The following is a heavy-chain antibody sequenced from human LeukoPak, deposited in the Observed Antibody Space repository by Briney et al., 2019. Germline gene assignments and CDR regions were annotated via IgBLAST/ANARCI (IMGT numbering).Heavy chain of an antibody. J-gene: IGHJ4*02. V-gene: IGHV3-7*03. D-gene: IGHD3-22*01. CDR2: IKQDGSEK. Sequence: GGSLRLSCAASGFTFSNYWMSWVRQAPGKGLEWVANIKQDGSEKYYVNSVKGRFTISRDNAKNSLYLQMNSLTAEDTALYYCAKLSQYYESSAYMDYWGQGTLVSVSS. CDR3: AKLSQYYESSAYMDY. CDR1: GFTFSNYW.